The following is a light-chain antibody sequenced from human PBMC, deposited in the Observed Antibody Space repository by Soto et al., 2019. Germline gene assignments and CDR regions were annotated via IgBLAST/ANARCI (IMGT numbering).Light chain of an antibody. CDR3: ATWDDSLNGWV. CDR2: GNN. V-gene: IGLV1-44*01. Sequence: QSVLTQPPSASWTPGQTVAISCSGSSSNIGSNTVNWYQQFPGTAPKLLIYGNNQRPSGVPDRLSGSKSDTSASLAISGLLSEDESDYYCATWDDSLNGWVFGGGTKVTVL. CDR1: SSNIGSNT. J-gene: IGLJ3*02.